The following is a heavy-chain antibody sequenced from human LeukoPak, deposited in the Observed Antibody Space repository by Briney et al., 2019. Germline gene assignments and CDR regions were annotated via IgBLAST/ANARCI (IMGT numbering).Heavy chain of an antibody. V-gene: IGHV3-23*01. Sequence: PWGSLRLSCAASGFTFSNYAMIWVRQAPGKGLEWVSVISNSGSSTDYADSVKGRFTISRDTSKNTLYLQMNSLRAEDTAVYYCAKDPPRSRAIVDAFDIWGQGTLVTVSS. CDR3: AKDPPRSRAIVDAFDI. J-gene: IGHJ3*02. CDR1: GFTFSNYA. D-gene: IGHD3-22*01. CDR2: ISNSGSST.